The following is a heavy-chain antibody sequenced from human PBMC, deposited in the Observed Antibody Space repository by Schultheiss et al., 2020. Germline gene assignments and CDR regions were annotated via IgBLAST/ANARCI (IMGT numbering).Heavy chain of an antibody. Sequence: LSLTCAASGFAFSSYDMHWVRQATGKGLEWVSAIGTAGDTYYPGSVKGRFTLSRENAKNSLYLQMNSLRAGDTAVYYCAMGPKDSSGYYSWGQGTLVTVSS. CDR3: AMGPKDSSGYYS. J-gene: IGHJ4*02. CDR1: GFAFSSYD. V-gene: IGHV3-13*01. CDR2: IGTAGDT. D-gene: IGHD3-22*01.